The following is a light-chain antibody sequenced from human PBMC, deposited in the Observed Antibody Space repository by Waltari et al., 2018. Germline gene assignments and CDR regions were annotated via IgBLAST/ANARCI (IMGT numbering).Light chain of an antibody. Sequence: DIVMTQSPDSLAVSLGERATIHCKPSQSVLFSSNNKTYLAWYQQKPGQPPQLLIYWASTRESGVPDRFAGSGSGTDFTLTISTLQAEDVAVYYCQQYYSVPFTFGPGTKVDIK. CDR3: QQYYSVPFT. CDR1: QSVLFSSNNKTY. CDR2: WAS. J-gene: IGKJ3*01. V-gene: IGKV4-1*01.